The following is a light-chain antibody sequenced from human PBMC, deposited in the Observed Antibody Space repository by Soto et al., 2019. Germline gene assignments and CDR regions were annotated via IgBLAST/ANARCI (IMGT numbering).Light chain of an antibody. CDR1: QSVSSN. J-gene: IGKJ5*01. CDR3: QQYNNWPPIP. V-gene: IGKV3-15*01. CDR2: GAS. Sequence: EIVMKQSPATLSVSPGERATLSCRASQSVSSNLAWYQQKPGRAPRLLIYGASTRATGIPARFSGSGSGTEFTLSISSLQSEDFAVYYCQQYNNWPPIPFGQVTRLEV.